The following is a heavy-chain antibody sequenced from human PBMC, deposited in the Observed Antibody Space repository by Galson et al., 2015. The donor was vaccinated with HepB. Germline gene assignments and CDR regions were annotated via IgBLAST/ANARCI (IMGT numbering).Heavy chain of an antibody. Sequence: SETLSLTCTVSGGSISSNTYYWGWIRQPPGKGLEWIGSIYYTGSTYYNPSLKSRVTISVDTSKNQFSLKLSSVSAADTAVYHCARRCYYGSANYFDYWGQGTLVTVSS. CDR2: IYYTGST. CDR1: GGSISSNTYY. V-gene: IGHV4-39*01. CDR3: ARRCYYGSANYFDY. D-gene: IGHD3-10*01. J-gene: IGHJ4*02.